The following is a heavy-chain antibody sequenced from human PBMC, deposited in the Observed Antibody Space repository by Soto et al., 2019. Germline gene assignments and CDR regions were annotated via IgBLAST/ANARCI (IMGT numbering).Heavy chain of an antibody. V-gene: IGHV4-39*01. D-gene: IGHD2-2*01. J-gene: IGHJ4*02. Sequence: QLQLQESGPGLVKPSETLSLTCTVSGGSISSSSYYWGWIRQPPGKGLEWIGSIYYSGSTYYNPSLKSRVTISVDTSKNQFSLKLSSVTAADTAVYYCARHVPAAIYFDYWGQGTLVTVSS. CDR1: GGSISSSSYY. CDR2: IYYSGST. CDR3: ARHVPAAIYFDY.